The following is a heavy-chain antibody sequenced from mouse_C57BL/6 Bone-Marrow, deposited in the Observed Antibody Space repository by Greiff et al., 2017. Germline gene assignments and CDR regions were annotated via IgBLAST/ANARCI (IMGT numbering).Heavy chain of an antibody. CDR2: IWSGGST. CDR1: GFSLTSYG. J-gene: IGHJ4*01. V-gene: IGHV2-4*01. CDR3: AKNGGESAMDY. Sequence: QVQLKESGPGLVQPSQSLSITCTVSGFSLTSYGVHWVRQPPGKGLEWLGVIWSGGSTDYNAAFISRLSISKDNSTSQVFFKMNSLQADDTAIYYCAKNGGESAMDYWGQGTSVTVSS.